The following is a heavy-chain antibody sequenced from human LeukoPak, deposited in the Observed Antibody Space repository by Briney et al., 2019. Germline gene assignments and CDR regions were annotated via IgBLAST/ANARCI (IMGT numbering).Heavy chain of an antibody. Sequence: SETLSLTCTVSGGSISSYYWSWIRQPPGKGLEWIGYIYYSGSTNYNPSLKSRVTISVDTSKNQFSLKLSSVTAADTAVYYCARNYYDSSGYYYDHYYYYGMDVWGQGTTVTVSS. J-gene: IGHJ6*02. D-gene: IGHD3-22*01. CDR2: IYYSGST. CDR3: ARNYYDSSGYYYDHYYYYGMDV. V-gene: IGHV4-59*08. CDR1: GGSISSYY.